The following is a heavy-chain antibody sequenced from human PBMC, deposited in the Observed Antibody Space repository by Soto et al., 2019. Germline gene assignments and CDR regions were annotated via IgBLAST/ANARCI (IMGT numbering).Heavy chain of an antibody. V-gene: IGHV1-69*01. D-gene: IGHD3-16*01. CDR3: ASPYDKADLDADYYGMDV. CDR2: IIPICGTA. CDR1: GGTFSSYA. Sequence: QVQLVQSGAEVQKPGSSVKVSCKASGGTFSSYAISWVRQAPGQGLEWMGGIIPICGTANYAQKFQGRVTITADESKSTAYMELSSMRSEDAAVYYCASPYDKADLDADYYGMDVWGQGTTVTVSS. J-gene: IGHJ6*02.